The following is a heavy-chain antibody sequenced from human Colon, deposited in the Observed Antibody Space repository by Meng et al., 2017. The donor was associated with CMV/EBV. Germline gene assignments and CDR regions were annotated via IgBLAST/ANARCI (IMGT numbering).Heavy chain of an antibody. CDR1: GYTFTSYY. J-gene: IGHJ6*02. CDR3: ARDHDDYDLLTGYYGHQFYDMDV. CDR2: TNPKSGAT. V-gene: IGHV1-2*02. D-gene: IGHD3-9*01. Sequence: ASVKVSCKASGYTFTSYYMHWVRQAPGQGLEWMGWTNPKSGATNYAQKFLGRVTMTRDTSITTAYMELSGLRSDDSAIYYCARDHDDYDLLTGYYGHQFYDMDVWGQGTTVTVSS.